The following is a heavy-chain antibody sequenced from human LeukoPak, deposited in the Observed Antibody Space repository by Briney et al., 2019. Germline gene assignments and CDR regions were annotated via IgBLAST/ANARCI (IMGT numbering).Heavy chain of an antibody. Sequence: GGSLRLSCAASGFTFSSYAMSWVRQAPGKGLEWVSYISSSGSTIYYADSVKGRFTISRDNAKNSLYLQMNSLRAEDTAVYYCARAHYYGGRFDYWGQGTLVTVSS. D-gene: IGHD4-23*01. CDR3: ARAHYYGGRFDY. V-gene: IGHV3-48*04. CDR2: ISSSGSTI. J-gene: IGHJ4*02. CDR1: GFTFSSYA.